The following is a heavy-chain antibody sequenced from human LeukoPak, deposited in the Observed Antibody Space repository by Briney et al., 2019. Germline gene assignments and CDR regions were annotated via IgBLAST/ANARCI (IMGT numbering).Heavy chain of an antibody. CDR1: GFTVSNNY. Sequence: GGSLRLSCAAAGFTVSNNYMSWVRQAPGKGLEWVSVIYSGDNTYYVESVKGRFTSSRDNSKNTLFLQMNRLRAEDTAVYYCAGRWVLDASFEYWGQGTLVTVSS. D-gene: IGHD3-16*01. V-gene: IGHV3-66*02. J-gene: IGHJ4*02. CDR3: AGRWVLDASFEY. CDR2: IYSGDNT.